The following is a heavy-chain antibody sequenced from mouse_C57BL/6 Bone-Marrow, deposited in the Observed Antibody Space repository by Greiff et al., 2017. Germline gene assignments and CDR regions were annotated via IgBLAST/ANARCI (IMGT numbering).Heavy chain of an antibody. V-gene: IGHV5-4*03. CDR3: ARSSYYYGSLFAY. D-gene: IGHD1-1*01. J-gene: IGHJ3*01. Sequence: EVKLMESGGGLVKPGGSLKLSCAASGFTFSSYAMSWVRQTPEKRLEWVATISDGGSYTYYPDNVKGRFTISRDNAKNNLYLQMSHLKSEDTAMDYCARSSYYYGSLFAYWGQGTLVTVSA. CDR1: GFTFSSYA. CDR2: ISDGGSYT.